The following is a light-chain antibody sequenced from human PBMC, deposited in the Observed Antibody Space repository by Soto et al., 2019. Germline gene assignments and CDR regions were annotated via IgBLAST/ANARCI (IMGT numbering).Light chain of an antibody. CDR2: DVS. J-gene: IGLJ1*01. V-gene: IGLV2-14*01. CDR3: GEYTNTSTPLYV. CDR1: SSDVDGYNY. Sequence: SVLTKPASVTGSPGPSLTISCTGTSSDVDGYNYVSWNQQHPGNAPKLMNYDVSHRPLGVSNRFSGSKSGNTASLTISGLQAEDEVAYYCGEYTNTSTPLYVFGTGTKVTAL.